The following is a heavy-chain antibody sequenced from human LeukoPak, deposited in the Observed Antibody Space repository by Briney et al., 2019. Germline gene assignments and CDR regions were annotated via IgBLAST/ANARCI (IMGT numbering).Heavy chain of an antibody. J-gene: IGHJ3*02. CDR3: ARLITGTTTAFDI. D-gene: IGHD1-7*01. Sequence: SETLSLTCSVSGASISGYYWTWIRQPAGKALEWIGRVYTSGSTHYNPSLETRLTMSVDTSKNQFPLELSSVTAAGTAVYYFARLITGTTTAFDIWGQGTMVTVSS. CDR2: VYTSGST. V-gene: IGHV4-4*07. CDR1: GASISGYY.